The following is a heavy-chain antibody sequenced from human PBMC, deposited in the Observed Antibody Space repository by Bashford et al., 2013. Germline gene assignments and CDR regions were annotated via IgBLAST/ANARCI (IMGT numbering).Heavy chain of an antibody. D-gene: IGHD2-15*01. V-gene: IGHV1-69*13. CDR3: ARGVQYCSGGSCYGLDAFDI. Sequence: SVKVSCKASGGTFSSYAISWVRQAPGQGLEWMGGIIPIFGTANYAQKFQGRVTITADESTSTAYMELSSLRSEDTAVYYCARGVQYCSGGSCYGLDAFDIWGQGTSGHRLL. CDR2: IIPIFGTA. CDR1: GGTFSSYA. J-gene: IGHJ3*02.